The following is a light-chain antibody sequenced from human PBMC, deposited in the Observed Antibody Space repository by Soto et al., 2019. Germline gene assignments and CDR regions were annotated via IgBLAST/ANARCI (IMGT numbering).Light chain of an antibody. CDR3: SSYAGSNKSV. V-gene: IGLV2-8*01. J-gene: IGLJ1*01. CDR1: SSDVGGYNY. Sequence: QSVLTQPPSASGSPGQSFTISCTGTSSDVGGYNYVSWYQQHPGKAPKLMIYEVSKRPSGVPDRFSGSKSGNTASLTASGLQPEDEADYYCSSYAGSNKSVFGTGTKVTVL. CDR2: EVS.